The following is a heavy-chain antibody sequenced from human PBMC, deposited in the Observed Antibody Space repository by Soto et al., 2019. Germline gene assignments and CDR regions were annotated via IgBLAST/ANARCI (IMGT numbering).Heavy chain of an antibody. Sequence: GGSLRLSCAASGFTFSSYAMSWVRQAPGKGLEWVSAISGSGGSTYYAGSVKGRFTISRDNAKNSLYLQMNSLRAEDTAVYYCARRLPQSGNFQHWGQGTLVTVSS. CDR3: ARRLPQSGNFQH. CDR1: GFTFSSYA. D-gene: IGHD3-10*01. CDR2: ISGSGGST. V-gene: IGHV3-23*01. J-gene: IGHJ1*01.